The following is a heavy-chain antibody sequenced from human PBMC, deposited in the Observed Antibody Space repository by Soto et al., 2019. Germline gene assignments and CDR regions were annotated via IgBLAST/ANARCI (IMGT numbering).Heavy chain of an antibody. D-gene: IGHD3-16*01. CDR2: TKQGGNEK. J-gene: IGHJ6*02. CDR1: GFSFSTYL. CDR3: VGALTYEVPYYYYGMDV. V-gene: IGHV3-7*01. Sequence: GGSLRLSSAASGFSFSTYLLSWVRQAPGKELEWLANTKQGGNEKFYVDSVKGRFTISRDNDKKSLYLQMDSLRVEDTAVYYCVGALTYEVPYYYYGMDVWGQGTTVTVSS.